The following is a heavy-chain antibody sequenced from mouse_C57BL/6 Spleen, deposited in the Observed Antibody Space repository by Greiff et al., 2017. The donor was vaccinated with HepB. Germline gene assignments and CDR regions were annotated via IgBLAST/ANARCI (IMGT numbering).Heavy chain of an antibody. CDR1: GYTFTSYW. CDR3: ARGSDGYYAMDY. V-gene: IGHV1-50*01. D-gene: IGHD2-3*01. CDR2: IDPSDSYT. J-gene: IGHJ4*01. Sequence: QVHVKQPGAELVKPGASVKLSCKASGYTFTSYWMQWVKQRPGQGLEWIGEIDPSDSYTNYNQKFKGKATLTVDTSSSTAYMQLSSLTSEDSAVYYCARGSDGYYAMDYWGQGTSVTVSS.